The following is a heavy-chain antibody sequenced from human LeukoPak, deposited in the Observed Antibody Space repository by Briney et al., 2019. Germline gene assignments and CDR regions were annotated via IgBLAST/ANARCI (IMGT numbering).Heavy chain of an antibody. V-gene: IGHV3-21*01. Sequence: GGSLRLSCAASGFTFSSYSMNWVRQAPGKGLERVSSISSNSSYIYYAASVKGRFTISRDNAKNSLYLQMNSLRAEDTAVYYCARDEANHYYYYGMDVWGQGATVTVSS. CDR3: ARDEANHYYYYGMDV. CDR1: GFTFSSYS. CDR2: ISSNSSYI. J-gene: IGHJ6*02.